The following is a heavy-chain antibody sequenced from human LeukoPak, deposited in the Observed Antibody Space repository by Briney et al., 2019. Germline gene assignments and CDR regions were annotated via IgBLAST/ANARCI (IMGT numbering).Heavy chain of an antibody. CDR1: GGSFSSYY. CDR3: ARGNFDSTGGNYFDY. J-gene: IGHJ4*02. CDR2: IYTSGST. V-gene: IGHV4-4*07. D-gene: IGHD3-22*01. Sequence: SETLSLTCAVFGGSFSSYYWNWIRQPAGKGLEWLGRIYTSGSTNYNPSLKSRVTMSVDTSKNQFSLKLSSVTAADTAVYYCARGNFDSTGGNYFDYWGQGTLVTVSS.